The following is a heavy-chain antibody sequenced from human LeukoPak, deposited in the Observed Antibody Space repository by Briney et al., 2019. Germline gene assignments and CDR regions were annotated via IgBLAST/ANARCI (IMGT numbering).Heavy chain of an antibody. CDR3: ARARRIAAAVQITNWFDP. D-gene: IGHD6-13*01. CDR1: GYTFTGYY. Sequence: GASVNVSCKASGYTFTGYYMHWVRQAPGQGLEWMGWINPNSGGTNYAQKFQGRVTMTRDTSISTAYMELSRLRSDDTAVYYCARARRIAAAVQITNWFDPWGQGTLVTVSS. J-gene: IGHJ5*02. V-gene: IGHV1-2*02. CDR2: INPNSGGT.